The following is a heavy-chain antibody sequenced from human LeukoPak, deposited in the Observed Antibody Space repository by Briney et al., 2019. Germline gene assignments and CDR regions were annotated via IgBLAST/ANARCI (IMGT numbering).Heavy chain of an antibody. D-gene: IGHD2-15*01. J-gene: IGHJ4*02. V-gene: IGHV1-46*01. CDR1: GYTFTSYY. Sequence: ASVKVSCKASGYTFTSYYMHWVRQAPGQGLEWMGIINPSGGSTSYAQKLQGRVTMTRDTSTSTVYMELSSLRSEDTAVYYCARGHCSGGSCYSSYFDYWGQGTLVTVSS. CDR2: INPSGGST. CDR3: ARGHCSGGSCYSSYFDY.